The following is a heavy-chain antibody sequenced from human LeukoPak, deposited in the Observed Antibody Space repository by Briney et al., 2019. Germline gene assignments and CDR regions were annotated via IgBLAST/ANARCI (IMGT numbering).Heavy chain of an antibody. Sequence: PSETLSLTCTVSGGSISSGGYYWSWIRQHPGKGLEWIGYIYYSGSTYYNPSLKSRVTISVDTSKNQFSLKLSSVTAADTAVYYCARGNWNYVFDYWGQGTLATVSS. CDR2: IYYSGST. D-gene: IGHD1-7*01. J-gene: IGHJ4*02. CDR3: ARGNWNYVFDY. V-gene: IGHV4-31*03. CDR1: GGSISSGGYY.